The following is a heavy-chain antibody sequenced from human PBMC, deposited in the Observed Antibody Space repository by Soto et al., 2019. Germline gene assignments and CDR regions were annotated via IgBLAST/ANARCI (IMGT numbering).Heavy chain of an antibody. D-gene: IGHD2-8*01. J-gene: IGHJ6*02. V-gene: IGHV4-31*02. CDR2: IYYNGNT. Sequence: QVQMRQSGPGLVKPSRTLSLKCSVSGGSIGSRDYYWSWIRQHPEKGLEWIGSIYYNGNTDYNSSLRGRPTISLDASMNEFSLKLTSVTAADTAVYYCARDKGGAALKGSGMDVWGQGTTVTVS. CDR1: GGSIGSRDYY. CDR3: ARDKGGAALKGSGMDV.